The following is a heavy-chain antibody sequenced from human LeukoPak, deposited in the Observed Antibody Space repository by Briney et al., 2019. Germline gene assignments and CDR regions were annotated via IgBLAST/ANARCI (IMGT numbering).Heavy chain of an antibody. CDR3: AREIAAAGVTGFDY. D-gene: IGHD6-13*01. V-gene: IGHV3-9*01. Sequence: GGSLRLSCAASGFTFVDYAMHWVRQAPGKGLEWVSGITWNSGSIGYADSVKGRFTISRDNAKNTLYLQMNSLRAEDTAVYYCAREIAAAGVTGFDYWGQGTLVTVSS. CDR2: ITWNSGSI. J-gene: IGHJ4*02. CDR1: GFTFVDYA.